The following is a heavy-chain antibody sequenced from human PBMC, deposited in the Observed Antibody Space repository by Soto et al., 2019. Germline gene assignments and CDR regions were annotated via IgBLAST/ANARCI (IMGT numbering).Heavy chain of an antibody. CDR3: ARDRGVVVAANWFDP. Sequence: ASVKVSCKASGYTFTSYYMHWVRQAPGQGLEWMGIIYPSGGSTSYAQKFQGRVTMTRDTSTSTVYMELSSLRSEDTAVYYCARDRGVVVAANWFDPWGQGTLVTVSS. V-gene: IGHV1-46*01. CDR1: GYTFTSYY. D-gene: IGHD2-15*01. J-gene: IGHJ5*02. CDR2: IYPSGGST.